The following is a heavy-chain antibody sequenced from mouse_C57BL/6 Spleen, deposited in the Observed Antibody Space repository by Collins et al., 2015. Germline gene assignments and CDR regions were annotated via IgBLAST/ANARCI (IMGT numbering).Heavy chain of an antibody. V-gene: IGHV6-3*01. Sequence: EVKLEESGGGLVQPGGSMKFSCVASGFTFSNWWMNWVRQSPEKGLEWLAQIRLRSDNYATHYAESVKGRFTISRDDSKSSVYLQMNNLRAEDTGIYYCTELGHDYWGQGTTLTVSS. CDR1: GFTFSNWW. CDR2: IRLRSDNYAT. CDR3: TELGHDY. D-gene: IGHD3-3*01. J-gene: IGHJ2*01.